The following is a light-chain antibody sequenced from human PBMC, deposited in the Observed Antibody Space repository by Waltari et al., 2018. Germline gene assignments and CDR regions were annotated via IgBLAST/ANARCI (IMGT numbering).Light chain of an antibody. CDR1: QSVSSN. CDR2: GAS. CDR3: QQYNNWPYT. J-gene: IGKJ2*01. V-gene: IGKV3-15*01. Sequence: EIVMTQSPATLSVSPGERATLSCRASQSVSSNLAWYQQKPGQAPRLLGGGASTRATGIPARFSGSGSGTEFTLTISSMQSEDFAVYYCQQYNNWPYTFGQGTKLEIK.